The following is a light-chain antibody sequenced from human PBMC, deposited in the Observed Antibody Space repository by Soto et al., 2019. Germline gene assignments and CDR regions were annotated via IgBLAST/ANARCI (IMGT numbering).Light chain of an antibody. CDR2: AAS. V-gene: IGKV1-6*01. CDR1: QAIRTA. J-gene: IGKJ2*01. Sequence: AIQVTQSQSSLSASVGDRVTITCRASQAIRTALGWYQQRPGKVPKLLIYAASTLQSGVPSRFSGSGSGTDFTLTISSLQPEDFATYYCLLDFRYFWAFGQRTMVDI. CDR3: LLDFRYFWA.